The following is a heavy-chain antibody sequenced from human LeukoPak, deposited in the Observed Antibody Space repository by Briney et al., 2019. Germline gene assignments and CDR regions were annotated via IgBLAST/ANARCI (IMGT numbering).Heavy chain of an antibody. CDR1: GYTFTSYD. J-gene: IGHJ6*02. CDR2: MNPNSGNT. V-gene: IGHV1-8*01. Sequence: ASVKVSCKASGYTFTSYDINWVRQAAGQGLEWMGWMNPNSGNTGYAQKFQGRVTMTRNTSISTAYMELSSLRSEDTAVYYCARHPDGSGWYWTGYYYYGMDVWGQGTMVTVSS. CDR3: ARHPDGSGWYWTGYYYYGMDV. D-gene: IGHD6-19*01.